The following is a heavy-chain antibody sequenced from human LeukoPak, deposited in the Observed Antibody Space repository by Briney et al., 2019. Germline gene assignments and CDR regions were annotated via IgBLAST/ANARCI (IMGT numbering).Heavy chain of an antibody. J-gene: IGHJ4*02. CDR1: GGSISSGSYY. V-gene: IGHV4-61*02. Sequence: SETLSLTCTVSGGSISSGSYYWSWIRQPAGKGLEWIGRIYTSGSTNYNPSLKSRDTISVDTSKNQFSLKLSSVTAADTAVYYCAREAYIGGGDCFDYWGQGTLVTVSS. D-gene: IGHD2-21*01. CDR3: AREAYIGGGDCFDY. CDR2: IYTSGST.